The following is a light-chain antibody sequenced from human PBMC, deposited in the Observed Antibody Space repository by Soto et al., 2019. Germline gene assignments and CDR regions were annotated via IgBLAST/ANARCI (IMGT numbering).Light chain of an antibody. J-gene: IGLJ3*02. CDR3: AAWEDSLNGWV. V-gene: IGLV1-44*01. Sequence: QSVLTQQPSASGTPGQRVTISCSGSSSNIGSNSVSWYQQLPGTAPKVLIYSNNQRPSGVPDRFSGSKSGTSASLAISGLQSEDEADYYCAAWEDSLNGWVFGGGTKLTVL. CDR2: SNN. CDR1: SSNIGSNS.